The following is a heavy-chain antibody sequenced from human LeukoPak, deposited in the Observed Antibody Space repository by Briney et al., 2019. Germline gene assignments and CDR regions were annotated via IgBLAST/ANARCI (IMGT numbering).Heavy chain of an antibody. J-gene: IGHJ4*02. Sequence: PGGSLRLSCAASGFTVSSNYMNWVRQAPGKGLEWVSSISSSSSYIYYADSVKGRFTISRDNAKNSLYLQMNSLRAEDTAVYYCARQGYSGYDYHFDYWGQGTLVTVSS. V-gene: IGHV3-21*01. CDR3: ARQGYSGYDYHFDY. CDR2: ISSSSSYI. D-gene: IGHD5-12*01. CDR1: GFTVSSNY.